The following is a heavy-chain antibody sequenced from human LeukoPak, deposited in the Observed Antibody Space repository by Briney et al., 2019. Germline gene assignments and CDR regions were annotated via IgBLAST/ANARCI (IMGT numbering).Heavy chain of an antibody. D-gene: IGHD2-15*01. V-gene: IGHV5-51*01. CDR2: IYPGDSDT. Sequence: GESLRISCRGSGYRFSNFWIGWVRQMPGKGLEWMGIIYPGDSDTRYSPSFEGQVTISADKSTSTVYLQWSSLQASDTAMYYCARREASANFDYWGQGTLVTVSS. J-gene: IGHJ4*02. CDR3: ARREASANFDY. CDR1: GYRFSNFW.